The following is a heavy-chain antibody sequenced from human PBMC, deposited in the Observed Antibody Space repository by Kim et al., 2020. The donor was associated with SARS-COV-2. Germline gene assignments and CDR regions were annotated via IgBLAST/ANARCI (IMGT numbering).Heavy chain of an antibody. Sequence: ASVKVSCKASGYTFTSYAMHWVRQAPGQRLEWMGWINAGNGNTKYSQKFQGRVTITRDTSASTAYMELSSLRSEDTAVYYCAGPLHDPGIAAAGTPQTTIDYWGQGTLVTVSS. J-gene: IGHJ4*02. V-gene: IGHV1-3*01. CDR1: GYTFTSYA. CDR2: INAGNGNT. D-gene: IGHD6-13*01. CDR3: AGPLHDPGIAAAGTPQTTIDY.